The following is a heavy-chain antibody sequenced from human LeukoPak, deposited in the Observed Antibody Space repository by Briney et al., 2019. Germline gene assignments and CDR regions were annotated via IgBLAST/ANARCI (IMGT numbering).Heavy chain of an antibody. J-gene: IGHJ1*01. Sequence: ASVKVSCKVSGYTLTELSMHWVRQAPGKGLEWMGGFDPEDGETIYAQKFQGRVTMTEDTSTDTAYMELSSLRSEDTAVYYCATPFGEGRAEYFQHWGQGTLVTVSS. V-gene: IGHV1-24*01. CDR1: GYTLTELS. CDR3: ATPFGEGRAEYFQH. D-gene: IGHD3-10*01. CDR2: FDPEDGET.